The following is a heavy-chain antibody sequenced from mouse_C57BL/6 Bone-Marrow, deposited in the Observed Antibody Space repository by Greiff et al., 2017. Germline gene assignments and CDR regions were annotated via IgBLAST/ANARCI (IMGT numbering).Heavy chain of an antibody. J-gene: IGHJ2*01. CDR3: TRSLIYYGTNY. V-gene: IGHV14-2*01. Sequence: VQLQQSGAELVKPGASVKLSCTASGFNIKDYYIHWVKQRPEQGLEWIGRIDPEDGETKYAPKFQAKATITADTSSNTAYLQLSSLTSEDTAVYYCTRSLIYYGTNYWGQGTTLTVSS. CDR1: GFNIKDYY. D-gene: IGHD1-1*01. CDR2: IDPEDGET.